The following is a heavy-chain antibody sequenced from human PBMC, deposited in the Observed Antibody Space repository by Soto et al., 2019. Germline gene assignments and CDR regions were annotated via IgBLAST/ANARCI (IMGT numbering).Heavy chain of an antibody. CDR3: ARTTQLRYFDWYFDY. D-gene: IGHD3-9*01. CDR2: TYYRSKWYN. CDR1: GDSVSSNSAA. Sequence: KQSQTLSLTCAISGDSVSSNSAAWNWIRQSPSRGLEWLGRTYYRSKWYNDYAVSVKSRITINPDTSKNQFSLQLNSVTPEDTAVYYCARTTQLRYFDWYFDYWGQGTLVTVSS. J-gene: IGHJ4*02. V-gene: IGHV6-1*01.